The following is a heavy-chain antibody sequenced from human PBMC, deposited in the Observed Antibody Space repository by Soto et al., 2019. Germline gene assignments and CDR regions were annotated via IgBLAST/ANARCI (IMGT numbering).Heavy chain of an antibody. V-gene: IGHV4-30-2*01. D-gene: IGHD4-17*01. Sequence: QLQLQEPGSGLVKPSQTLSLTCAVSGGSISSGGYSCNWIRQPPGKGLEWIGYIYHSGSTYYNPSLKRRVTISVDRSKNQFSLKLSSVTAADTAVYYCARGMTTVTTFDYWGQGTLVTVSS. CDR1: GGSISSGGYS. J-gene: IGHJ4*02. CDR2: IYHSGST. CDR3: ARGMTTVTTFDY.